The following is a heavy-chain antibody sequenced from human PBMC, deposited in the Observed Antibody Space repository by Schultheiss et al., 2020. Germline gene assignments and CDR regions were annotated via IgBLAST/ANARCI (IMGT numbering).Heavy chain of an antibody. CDR2: VSGTGHGA. V-gene: IGHV3-23*01. Sequence: GGSLRLSCAASGFTFSNFAMSWVRQAPGKGLEWVSTVSGTGHGAYYADSVKGRFTISRDNAKNSLYLQMNSLRDEDTAVYYCAGAPLVTFFDSWGQGTLVTVSS. J-gene: IGHJ4*02. CDR1: GFTFSNFA. D-gene: IGHD2-21*02. CDR3: AGAPLVTFFDS.